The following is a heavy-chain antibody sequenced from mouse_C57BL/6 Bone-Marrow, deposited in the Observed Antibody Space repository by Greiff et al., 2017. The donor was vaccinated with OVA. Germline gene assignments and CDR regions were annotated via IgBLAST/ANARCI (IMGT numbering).Heavy chain of an antibody. J-gene: IGHJ3*01. CDR3: ARDYDGYYGFAY. CDR2: IYYSGTI. D-gene: IGHD2-3*01. V-gene: IGHV3-5*01. Sequence: VQLQQSGPGLVKPSQTVFLTCTVTGISITTGNYWWSWIRQFPGNKLEWIGYIYYSGTITYNPSLTSRTTITRDTPKNQFFLEMNSLTAEDTATYYCARDYDGYYGFAYWGQGTLVTVSA. CDR1: GISITTGNYW.